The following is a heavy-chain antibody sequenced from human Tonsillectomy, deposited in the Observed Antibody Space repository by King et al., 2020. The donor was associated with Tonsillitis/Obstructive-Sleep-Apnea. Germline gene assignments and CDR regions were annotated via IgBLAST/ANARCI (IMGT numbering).Heavy chain of an antibody. D-gene: IGHD2-2*01. CDR2: IYSGGST. V-gene: IGHV3-53*01. Sequence: VQLVESGGGLIQPGGSLRLSCAASGFTVSSNYMNWVRQAPGKGLEWVSVIYSGGSTYYADSVKGRFTISRDRSKNTLYLQMKSLRAEDTAVYYCAREYCSSTSCYGMVDAFDIWGQGTMVTVSS. CDR1: GFTVSSNY. J-gene: IGHJ3*02. CDR3: AREYCSSTSCYGMVDAFDI.